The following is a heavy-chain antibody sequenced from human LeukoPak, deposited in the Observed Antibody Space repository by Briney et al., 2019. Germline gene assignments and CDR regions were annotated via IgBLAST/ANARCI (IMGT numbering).Heavy chain of an antibody. CDR3: ARVGRFLEWLFPFDY. Sequence: ASVKVSCKASGYTFTGYYMHWVRQAPGQGLEWMGWINPNSGGTNYAQKFQGRVTMTRDTSISTAYMELSRLRSDDTAVYYCARVGRFLEWLFPFDYWGQGTLVTVSS. D-gene: IGHD3-3*01. CDR1: GYTFTGYY. J-gene: IGHJ4*02. V-gene: IGHV1-2*02. CDR2: INPNSGGT.